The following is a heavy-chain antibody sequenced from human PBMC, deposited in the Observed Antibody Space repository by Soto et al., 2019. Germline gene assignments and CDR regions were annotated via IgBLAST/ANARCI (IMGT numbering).Heavy chain of an antibody. CDR1: GGSISSSTYH. V-gene: IGHV4-39*02. CDR2: IYYTGTT. J-gene: IGHJ4*02. Sequence: QLQLQESGPGLVKPSETLSLTCTVSGGSISSSTYHWAWIRQPPGKGLEWIASIYYTGTTYYRPSRKRRVTISVDTSKNPFSLKLSSVTAADTAVYYCSRERESASEHWGQGTLVTVSS. CDR3: SRERESASEH.